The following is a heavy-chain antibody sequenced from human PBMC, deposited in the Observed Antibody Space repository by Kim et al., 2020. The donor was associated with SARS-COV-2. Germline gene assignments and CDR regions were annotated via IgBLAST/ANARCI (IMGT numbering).Heavy chain of an antibody. CDR1: GYTFTSYG. CDR2: ISAYNGNT. Sequence: ASVKVSCKASGYTFTSYGISWVRQAPGQGLEWMGWISAYNGNTKYAQKLQGRVTMTTDTSTTTAYMELRSLRSDDTAVYYCARENWLYCGGDCYSDFDYWGQGTLVTVSS. J-gene: IGHJ4*02. D-gene: IGHD2-21*02. CDR3: ARENWLYCGGDCYSDFDY. V-gene: IGHV1-18*04.